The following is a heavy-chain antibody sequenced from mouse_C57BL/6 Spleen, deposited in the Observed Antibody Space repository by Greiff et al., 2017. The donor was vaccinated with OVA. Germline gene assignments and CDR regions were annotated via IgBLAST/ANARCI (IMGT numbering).Heavy chain of an antibody. Sequence: EVQLVESGGDLVKPGGSLKLSCAASGFTFSSYGMSWVRQTPDKRLEWVATISSGGSYTYYPDSVKGRFTISRDNAKNTLYLQMSSLKSEDTAMYYCARDYGSSYAMDYWGQGTSVTVSS. CDR2: ISSGGSYT. V-gene: IGHV5-6*01. CDR1: GFTFSSYG. J-gene: IGHJ4*01. CDR3: ARDYGSSYAMDY. D-gene: IGHD1-1*01.